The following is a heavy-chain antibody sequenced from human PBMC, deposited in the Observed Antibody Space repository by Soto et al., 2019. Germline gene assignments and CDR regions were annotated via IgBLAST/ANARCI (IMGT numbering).Heavy chain of an antibody. J-gene: IGHJ4*02. CDR3: ARERGLWFGELDY. Sequence: SETLSLTCTVSGGSVSSGSYYWSWIRQPPGKGLEWIGYIYYSGSTNYNPSLKSRVTISVDTSKNQFSLKLSSVTAADTAVYYCARERGLWFGELDYWGQGTMVTVPQ. V-gene: IGHV4-61*01. D-gene: IGHD3-10*01. CDR1: GGSVSSGSYY. CDR2: IYYSGST.